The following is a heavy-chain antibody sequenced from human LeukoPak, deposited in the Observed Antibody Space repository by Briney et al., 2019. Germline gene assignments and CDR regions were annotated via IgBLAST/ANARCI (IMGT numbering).Heavy chain of an antibody. CDR1: GYTFSRHG. CDR2: IRYDGSNK. Sequence: GGSLRLSCAASGYTFSRHGIHWVRQAPGKGLEWVAFIRYDGSNKYYADSVEGRFTISRDDSKNTLYLQMNSLRVEDTAVYYCAKGSFYCNGNSCPQYYYYMDVWGKGTTVTVSS. D-gene: IGHD2/OR15-2a*01. J-gene: IGHJ6*03. CDR3: AKGSFYCNGNSCPQYYYYMDV. V-gene: IGHV3-30*02.